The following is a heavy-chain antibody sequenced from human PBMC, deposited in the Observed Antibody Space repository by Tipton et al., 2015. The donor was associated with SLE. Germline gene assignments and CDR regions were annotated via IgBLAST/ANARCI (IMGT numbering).Heavy chain of an antibody. Sequence: TLSLTCAVYGGSFSGYYWSWIRQPPGKGLEWIGEINHSGSTNYNPSLKSRVTISVDTSKNQFSLKLSSVTAADTAVYYCARGKDIVVARDAFDIWCQETMVTVSS. CDR2: INHSGST. CDR1: GGSFSGYY. D-gene: IGHD2-15*01. CDR3: ARGKDIVVARDAFDI. J-gene: IGHJ3*02. V-gene: IGHV4-34*01.